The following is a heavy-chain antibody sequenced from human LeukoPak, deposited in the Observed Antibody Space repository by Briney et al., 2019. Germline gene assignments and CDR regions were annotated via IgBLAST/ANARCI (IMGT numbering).Heavy chain of an antibody. J-gene: IGHJ4*02. V-gene: IGHV3-30*02. D-gene: IGHD3-3*02. CDR2: IRYDRSNK. CDR3: AKDGRNFGVVPKDVSGY. Sequence: PGGSLRLSCAASGFTFSSYGMHWVRQAPGKGLEWVAFIRYDRSNKYYADSVKGRFTISRDNSKNTLYLQMNSLRAEDTAVYYCAKDGRNFGVVPKDVSGYWGQGTLVTVSS. CDR1: GFTFSSYG.